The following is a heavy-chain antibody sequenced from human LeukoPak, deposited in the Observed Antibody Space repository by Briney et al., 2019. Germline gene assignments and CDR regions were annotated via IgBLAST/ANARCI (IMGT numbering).Heavy chain of an antibody. J-gene: IGHJ4*02. CDR2: INPNGGGT. CDR3: ARTVTTHYYFDY. Sequence: ASVKVSCKASGYTFTGYYMHWVRQAPGQGLEWMGWINPNGGGTNYAQKFQGRVTMTRDTSISTAYMELSSLRSDDTAVYYCARTVTTHYYFDYWGQGTLVTVSS. D-gene: IGHD4-17*01. CDR1: GYTFTGYY. V-gene: IGHV1-2*02.